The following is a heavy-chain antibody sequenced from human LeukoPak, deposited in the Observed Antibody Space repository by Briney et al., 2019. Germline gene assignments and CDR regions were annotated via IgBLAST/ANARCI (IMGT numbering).Heavy chain of an antibody. V-gene: IGHV3-30-3*01. D-gene: IGHD6-19*01. J-gene: IGHJ4*02. CDR2: ISYDGSNK. CDR3: ARGLGISSGWYLDY. CDR1: GFTFSSYA. Sequence: GGSLRLSCAASGFTFSSYAMHWVRQAPGKGLEWVAVISYDGSNKYYADSVKGRFTISRDNSKNTLYLQMNSLRAEDTAVYYCARGLGISSGWYLDYWGQGTLVTISS.